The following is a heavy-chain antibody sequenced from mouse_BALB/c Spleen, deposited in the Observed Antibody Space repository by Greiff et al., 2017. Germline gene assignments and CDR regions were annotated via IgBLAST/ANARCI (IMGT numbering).Heavy chain of an antibody. CDR1: GFSLTSYG. CDR2: IWAGGST. D-gene: IGHD1-2*01. J-gene: IGHJ4*01. Sequence: VKLMESGPGLVAPSQSLSITCTVSGFSLTSYGVHWVRQPPGKGLEWLGVIWAGGSTNYNSALMSRLSISKDNSKSQVFLKMNSLQTDDTAMYYCARVTTARDYYAMDYWGQGTSVTVSS. CDR3: ARVTTARDYYAMDY. V-gene: IGHV2-9*02.